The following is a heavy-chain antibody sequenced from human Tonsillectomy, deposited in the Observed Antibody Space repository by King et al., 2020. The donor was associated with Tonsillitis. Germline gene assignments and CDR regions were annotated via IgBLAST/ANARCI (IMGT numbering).Heavy chain of an antibody. CDR1: GFTFTSYW. V-gene: IGHV3-7*03. CDR2: IKQDGSET. J-gene: IGHJ6*02. CDR3: ARVANIKGEELPADYYYYGMDV. D-gene: IGHD1-26*01. Sequence: VQLVESGGGLVQPGGSLRLSCVDSGFTFTSYWMSWVRQAPGKGLEWVANIKQDGSETYCVDSVKGRFTISRDNAKNSLYLQMNSLRAEDTAVYYCARVANIKGEELPADYYYYGMDVWGQGTTVTVSS.